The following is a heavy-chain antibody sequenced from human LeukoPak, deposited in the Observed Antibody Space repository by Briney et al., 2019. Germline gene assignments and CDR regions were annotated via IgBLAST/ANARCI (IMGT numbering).Heavy chain of an antibody. CDR3: ARDLRGYSYGTDAFDI. V-gene: IGHV1-18*01. CDR1: GYTFTSYG. CDR2: ISAYNGNT. D-gene: IGHD5-18*01. Sequence: GASVKVSCKASGYTFTSYGISWVRQAPGQGLECMGWISAYNGNTNYAQKLQGRVTMTTDTSTSTAYMELRSLRSDDTAVYYCARDLRGYSYGTDAFDIWGQGTMVTVSS. J-gene: IGHJ3*02.